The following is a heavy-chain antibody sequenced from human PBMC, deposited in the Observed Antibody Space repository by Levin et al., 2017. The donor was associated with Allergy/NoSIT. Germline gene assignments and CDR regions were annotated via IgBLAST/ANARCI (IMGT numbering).Heavy chain of an antibody. D-gene: IGHD2/OR15-2a*01. CDR3: ARHDNSTYYWYFDL. CDR1: GFTVSSNY. Sequence: SCAASGFTVSSNYLSWVRQAPGKGLEWVSAIYSDGTTYYADSVKGRFPISRDNSRNTLFLQMNSLRAEDTAVYYCARHDNSTYYWYFDLWGRGTLVTVSS. V-gene: IGHV3-53*01. CDR2: IYSDGTT. J-gene: IGHJ2*01.